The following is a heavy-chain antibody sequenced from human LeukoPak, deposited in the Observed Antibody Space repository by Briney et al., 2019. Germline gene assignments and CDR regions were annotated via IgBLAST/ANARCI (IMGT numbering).Heavy chain of an antibody. V-gene: IGHV4-59*01. D-gene: IGHD4-11*01. J-gene: IGHJ6*02. Sequence: SETLSLTCTVSGGSISSYYWSWIRQPPGKGLEWIGYIYYSGRTNYNPSLKSRVTIPVDTSKNQFSMKLSSVTAADTAVYYCARGHTVGGGMDVWGQGTTVTVSS. CDR3: ARGHTVGGGMDV. CDR2: IYYSGRT. CDR1: GGSISSYY.